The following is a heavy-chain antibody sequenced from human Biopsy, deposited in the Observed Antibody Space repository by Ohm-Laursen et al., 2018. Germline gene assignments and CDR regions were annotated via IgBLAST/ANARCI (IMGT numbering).Heavy chain of an antibody. Sequence: TLSLTCAVSGVSISSYFWSWIRQPLGKGLEWIGYVSYSGNTKYNPSLKSRVIISADTSKNQFSLELSSVTAADTAMYYCAAYYYDSSGYFYAFHYWGQGTLVTVSS. CDR1: GVSISSYF. V-gene: IGHV4-59*08. J-gene: IGHJ4*02. D-gene: IGHD3-22*01. CDR2: VSYSGNT. CDR3: AAYYYDSSGYFYAFHY.